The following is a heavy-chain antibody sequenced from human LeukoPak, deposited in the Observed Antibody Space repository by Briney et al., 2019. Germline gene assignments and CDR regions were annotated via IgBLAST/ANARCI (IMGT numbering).Heavy chain of an antibody. CDR2: IHPGDSDT. D-gene: IGHD2-15*01. CDR1: GYSFTSYW. V-gene: IGHV5-51*01. Sequence: PGESLKISCKGSGYSFTSYWIGWVRQMPGKGLEWMGIIHPGDSDTRNSPSFQGQVTFSVDKSISTAYLKWSSLKASDTAVYYCARQRGGCSGGSCTGMDVWGKGTTVTVSS. J-gene: IGHJ6*04. CDR3: ARQRGGCSGGSCTGMDV.